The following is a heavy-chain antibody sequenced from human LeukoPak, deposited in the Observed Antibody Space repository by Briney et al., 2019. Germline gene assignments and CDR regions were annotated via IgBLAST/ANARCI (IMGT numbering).Heavy chain of an antibody. Sequence: GESLKISCEGSEYSFSSYWVAWVRQMPGKGLEWMGMIYPGDSNPRYGPSFQGQVTISADKSINTAYLQSSSLKASDTAIYYCVRHDKWPQYFFDYWGQGTLVTVSS. CDR2: IYPGDSNP. V-gene: IGHV5-51*01. CDR3: VRHDKWPQYFFDY. J-gene: IGHJ4*02. D-gene: IGHD5-24*01. CDR1: EYSFSSYW.